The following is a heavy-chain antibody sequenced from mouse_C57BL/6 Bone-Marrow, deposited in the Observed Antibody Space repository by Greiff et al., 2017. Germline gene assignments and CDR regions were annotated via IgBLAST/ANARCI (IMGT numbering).Heavy chain of an antibody. Sequence: QVQLKQPGAELVKPGASVKLSCKASGYTFTSYWMHWVKQRPGRGLEWIGRIDPNSGGTKYNEKFKSKATLTVDKPSSTAYMQLSSLTSEDSAVYYCAREKVLDGYWYFDVWGTGTTVTVSS. CDR2: IDPNSGGT. J-gene: IGHJ1*03. D-gene: IGHD2-14*01. V-gene: IGHV1-72*01. CDR3: AREKVLDGYWYFDV. CDR1: GYTFTSYW.